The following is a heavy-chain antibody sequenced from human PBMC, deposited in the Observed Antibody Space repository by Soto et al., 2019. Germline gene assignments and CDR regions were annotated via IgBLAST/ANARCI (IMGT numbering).Heavy chain of an antibody. D-gene: IGHD5-18*01. CDR3: ASQALDTAIFDY. J-gene: IGHJ4*02. CDR1: GGSFSGYY. Sequence: QVQLQQWGAGLLKPAETLSLTCAVYGGSFSGYYWSWIRQPPGKGLEWIGEINHSGSTNYNPYLKSRVTISVDTSKKQFSLKLNSLTAADTAVYYCASQALDTAIFDYWGRGTLVAVSS. V-gene: IGHV4-34*01. CDR2: INHSGST.